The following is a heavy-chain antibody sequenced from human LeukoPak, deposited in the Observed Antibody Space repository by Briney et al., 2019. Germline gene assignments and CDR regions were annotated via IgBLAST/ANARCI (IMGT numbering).Heavy chain of an antibody. CDR1: GVSISSGDYY. Sequence: SETLSLTCTVSGVSISSGDYYWSWLRQHPGKGLEWIGNIYYSGSTYYNPSLKSRVTISVDTSKSQFSLKLSSVTAADTAVYYCAREGYDSSYYYYLDYWGQGTLVTVSS. J-gene: IGHJ4*02. CDR2: IYYSGST. V-gene: IGHV4-31*03. CDR3: AREGYDSSYYYYLDY. D-gene: IGHD3-22*01.